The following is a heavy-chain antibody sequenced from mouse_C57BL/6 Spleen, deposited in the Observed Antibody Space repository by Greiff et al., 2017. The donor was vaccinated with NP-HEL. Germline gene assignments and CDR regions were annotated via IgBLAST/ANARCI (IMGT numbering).Heavy chain of an antibody. CDR2: IDPETGGT. CDR3: TRRGYDYASYYFDY. V-gene: IGHV1-15*01. CDR1: GYTFTDYE. D-gene: IGHD2-4*01. Sequence: VQLQQSGAELVRPGASVTLSCKASGYTFTDYEMHWVKQTPVHGLEWIGAIDPETGGTAYNQKFKGKAILTADKSSSTAYMELRSLTSEDSAVYYCTRRGYDYASYYFDYWGQGTTLTVSS. J-gene: IGHJ2*01.